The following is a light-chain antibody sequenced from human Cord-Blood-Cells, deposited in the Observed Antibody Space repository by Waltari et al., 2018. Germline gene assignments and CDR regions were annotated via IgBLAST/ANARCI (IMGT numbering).Light chain of an antibody. J-gene: IGLJ3*02. CDR2: EVS. CDR1: SSDVGAYDS. Sequence: QSALTQPPSASGSPGQSVPLTSTGTSSDVGAYDSVSWYQQHPGKAPKLMIYEVSKRPSGVPDRFSGSKSGNTASLTVSGLQAEDEADYYCSSYAGSNNWVFGGGTKLTVL. CDR3: SSYAGSNNWV. V-gene: IGLV2-8*01.